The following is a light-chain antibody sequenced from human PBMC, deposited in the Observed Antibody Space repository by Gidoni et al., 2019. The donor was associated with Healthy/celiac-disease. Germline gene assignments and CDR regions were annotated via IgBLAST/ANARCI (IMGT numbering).Light chain of an antibody. CDR1: QSISSY. CDR3: QQSYSTPWT. V-gene: IGKV1-39*01. CDR2: AAS. J-gene: IGKJ3*01. Sequence: DIQMTQSPSSLSASVGDRVTITCRASQSISSYLNWYKQKPGKAPKLLIYAASSLQSGVPSRFSGIGSGTDFTLTSSSLQPEDFATYYCQQSYSTPWTFGPGTKVDIK.